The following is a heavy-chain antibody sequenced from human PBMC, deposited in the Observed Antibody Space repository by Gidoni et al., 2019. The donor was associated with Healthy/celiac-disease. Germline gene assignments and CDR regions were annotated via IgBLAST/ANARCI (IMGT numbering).Heavy chain of an antibody. D-gene: IGHD1-26*01. Sequence: QVQLVESGGGLVKPGGSRRLSCEASGFTCSDYYLSWIRQAPGKGLEWVSYMSISRSTMYYSDSVNGRFTISRDNAKNSLYLQMNSLRAEDTAVYYCARAPGASSYYGMDVWGQGTTVTVSS. J-gene: IGHJ6*02. V-gene: IGHV3-11*01. CDR3: ARAPGASSYYGMDV. CDR1: GFTCSDYY. CDR2: MSISRSTM.